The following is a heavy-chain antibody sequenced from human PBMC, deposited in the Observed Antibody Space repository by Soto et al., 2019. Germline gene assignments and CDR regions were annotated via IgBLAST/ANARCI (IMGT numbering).Heavy chain of an antibody. J-gene: IGHJ4*02. V-gene: IGHV1-18*01. CDR1: GYTFTNYG. Sequence: QVQLVQSGGEVKKPGASVKVSCKHSGYTFTNYGLSWVRQAPGQGLEWMGWICAFNGNTKFAQKFQGRVTLTTDTSTSKAYMELRSLRDDDTAVYYCARDACGGRYLAYWGQGTLVTVSS. CDR2: ICAFNGNT. D-gene: IGHD2-21*01. CDR3: ARDACGGRYLAY.